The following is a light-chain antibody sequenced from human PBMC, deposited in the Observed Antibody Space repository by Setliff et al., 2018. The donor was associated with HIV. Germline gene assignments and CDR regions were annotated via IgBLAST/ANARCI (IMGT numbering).Light chain of an antibody. V-gene: IGLV2-14*01. CDR2: NVS. CDR1: SSDIGGNRY. J-gene: IGLJ3*02. CDR3: TSYTDSRSWV. Sequence: QSALTQPASVSGSPGQSIIISCTGTSSDIGGNRYVSWFRQHPGKAPKLMIYNVSNRPSGISDRFSGSRSGNTASLIISGLQAEDEADYYCTSYTDSRSWVFGGGTKGTVL.